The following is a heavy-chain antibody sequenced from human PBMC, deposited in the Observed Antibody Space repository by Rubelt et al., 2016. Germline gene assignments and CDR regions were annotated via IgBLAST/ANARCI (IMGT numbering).Heavy chain of an antibody. CDR1: GYTFTNYA. D-gene: IGHD3-10*01. CDR3: ARVGSGRVMDY. Sequence: QVQLVQSGAEVKKPGASVKVSCKASGYTFTNYAMHWVRQAPGQRLEWMGWINAGNGNTKYSQRCQGIVPVTRETSESTAYMELRSLRSDDTAVYYCARVGSGRVMDYWGQGTLVTVSS. V-gene: IGHV1-3*01. CDR2: INAGNGNT. J-gene: IGHJ4*02.